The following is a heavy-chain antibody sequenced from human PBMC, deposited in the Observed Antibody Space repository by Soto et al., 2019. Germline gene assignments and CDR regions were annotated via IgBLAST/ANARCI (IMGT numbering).Heavy chain of an antibody. J-gene: IGHJ6*04. D-gene: IGHD3-10*01. V-gene: IGHV3-23*01. CDR2: ISGSGSST. Sequence: GGSLRLSCVASGFTFRDYAMSWVRQAPGKGLKWVSTISGSGSSTYYADSVRGRFTISRDNSKNTLYLQMNTLRAEDTALYYCAKSMFRGVDLDVWGKGTTVTVSS. CDR3: AKSMFRGVDLDV. CDR1: GFTFRDYA.